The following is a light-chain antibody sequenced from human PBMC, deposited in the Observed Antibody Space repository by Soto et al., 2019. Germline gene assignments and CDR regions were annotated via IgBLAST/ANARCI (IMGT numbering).Light chain of an antibody. J-gene: IGKJ4*01. CDR3: QQLKSYPLT. CDR2: DAS. Sequence: EIVLTQSPGTLSLSPGERATLSCRASQSVISSYLAWYQQKPGQAPRLLIYDASNRATGIPARFSGSGSGTEFALTISSLQPEDSATYYCQQLKSYPLTFGGGTKVDIK. CDR1: QSVISSY. V-gene: IGKV3D-20*02.